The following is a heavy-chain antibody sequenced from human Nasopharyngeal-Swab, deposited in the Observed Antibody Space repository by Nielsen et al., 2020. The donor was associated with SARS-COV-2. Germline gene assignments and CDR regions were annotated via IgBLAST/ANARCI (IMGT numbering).Heavy chain of an antibody. Sequence: GGPLRLSCAVPGFTFDDYAIHWVRQAPGKGLEWVSTITWNSGNIDYADSVKGRFTVSRDNAKNSLYLQMSSLRPEDTALYYCAKEILYSSSWDASPVFDQWGRGTLVTVSS. CDR1: GFTFDDYA. D-gene: IGHD6-13*01. CDR3: AKEILYSSSWDASPVFDQ. CDR2: ITWNSGNI. J-gene: IGHJ4*02. V-gene: IGHV3-9*01.